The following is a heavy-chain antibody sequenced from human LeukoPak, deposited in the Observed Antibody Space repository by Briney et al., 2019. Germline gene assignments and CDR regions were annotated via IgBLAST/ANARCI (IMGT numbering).Heavy chain of an antibody. V-gene: IGHV4-39*07. J-gene: IGHJ2*01. CDR2: IYYSGST. Sequence: SETLSLTCTVSGGSISSSSYYWGWIRQPPGKGLEWIGSIYYSGSTYYNPSLKSRVTISVDTSKDQFSLKLSSVTAADTAVYYCARDTTLSETHRTWYFDLWGRGTLVTVSS. CDR1: GGSISSSSYY. D-gene: IGHD1-1*01. CDR3: ARDTTLSETHRTWYFDL.